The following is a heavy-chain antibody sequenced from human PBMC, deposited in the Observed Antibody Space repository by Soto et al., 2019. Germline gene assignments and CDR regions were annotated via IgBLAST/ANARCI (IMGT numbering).Heavy chain of an antibody. J-gene: IGHJ6*02. D-gene: IGHD3-3*02. CDR2: IMPVFATP. CDR1: GGTFSTSA. V-gene: IGHV1-69*12. Sequence: QVQLVQSGAEVKKPGSSVKVSCKASGGTFSTSAISWVRQAPGQGLEWVGGIMPVFATPDYAQKFQGRVTITADDSTTTAYLELTRLRTDDTAVYYCARDKGRQQLGGNYYYILDVWGQGTAITVSS. CDR3: ARDKGRQQLGGNYYYILDV.